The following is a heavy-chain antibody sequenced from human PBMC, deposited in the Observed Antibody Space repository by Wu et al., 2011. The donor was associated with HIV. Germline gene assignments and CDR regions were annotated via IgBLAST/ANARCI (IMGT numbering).Heavy chain of an antibody. CDR1: GGTFSSYA. CDR2: THPYLWYS. V-gene: IGHV1-69*05. J-gene: IGHJ2*01. CDR3: ARAPDYYDSXGYGDWYFGSS. D-gene: IGHD3-22*01. Sequence: QVQLVQSGAEVKKPGSSVKVSCKASGGTFSSYAISWVRQAPGQGLEWMGGTHPYLWYSKLRTEVPGQSHDYHGRIHEHSYMELSSLRSEDTAVYYCARAPDYYDSXGYGDWYFGSSGGLAPWFTVXS.